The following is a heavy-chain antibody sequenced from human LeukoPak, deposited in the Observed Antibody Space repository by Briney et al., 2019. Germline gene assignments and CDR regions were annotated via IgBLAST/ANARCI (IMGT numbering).Heavy chain of an antibody. Sequence: ASGTLSLTCDVSGDSISGSNWWNWVRQPPGKGLEWIGGVYHSGSTNYNPSLKSRVTMSVDKSKNQFSLELRSVTAADTAVFYCVRRRYNYGFDSWGQGTLVTVSS. J-gene: IGHJ4*02. CDR3: VRRRYNYGFDS. CDR1: GDSISGSNW. V-gene: IGHV4-4*02. CDR2: VYHSGST. D-gene: IGHD5-18*01.